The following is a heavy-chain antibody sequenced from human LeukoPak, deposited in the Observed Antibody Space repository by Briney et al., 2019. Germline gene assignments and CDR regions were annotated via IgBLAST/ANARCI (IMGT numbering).Heavy chain of an antibody. Sequence: GGSLRLSCAASGFTFSSYAMRWVRQAPGKGLEWVAVISYDGSNKYYADSVKGRFTISRDNSKNTLYLQMNSLRAEDTAVYYCARDPDFYYYDSSGYSWGQGTLVTVSS. CDR1: GFTFSSYA. CDR2: ISYDGSNK. CDR3: ARDPDFYYYDSSGYS. D-gene: IGHD3-22*01. V-gene: IGHV3-30*14. J-gene: IGHJ4*02.